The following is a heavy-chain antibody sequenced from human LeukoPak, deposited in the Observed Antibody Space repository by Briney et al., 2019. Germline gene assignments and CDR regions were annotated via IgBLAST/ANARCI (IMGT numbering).Heavy chain of an antibody. CDR1: GFTFSSYA. CDR2: ISYDGSNK. D-gene: IGHD4-17*01. CDR3: ARETGSAVGSTDFDY. V-gene: IGHV3-30-3*01. J-gene: IGHJ4*02. Sequence: PGRSLRLSCAASGFTFSSYAMHWVRQAPGKGLEWVAVISYDGSNKYYADSVKGRFTISRDNSKNTLYLQMNSLRAEDTAVYYCARETGSAVGSTDFDYWGQGTLVTVSS.